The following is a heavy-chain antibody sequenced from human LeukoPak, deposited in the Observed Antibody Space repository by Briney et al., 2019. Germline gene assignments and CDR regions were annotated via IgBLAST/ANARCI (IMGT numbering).Heavy chain of an antibody. CDR3: AKDFSTSWASFDY. CDR2: ISYDGSKK. V-gene: IGHV3-30*18. CDR1: GFNVSRHG. D-gene: IGHD6-13*01. J-gene: IGHJ4*02. Sequence: GRSLRLSCAASGFNVSRHGMHWVRQAPGKGLEWMAFISYDGSKKYYADSVKGRFTISRDNSKPTLFLQMDSLRTEDTAVYYCAKDFSTSWASFDYWGQGTLVTVSS.